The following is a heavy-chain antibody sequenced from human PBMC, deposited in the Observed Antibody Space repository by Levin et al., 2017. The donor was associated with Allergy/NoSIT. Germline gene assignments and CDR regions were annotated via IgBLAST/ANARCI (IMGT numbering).Heavy chain of an antibody. CDR3: AKDKLSHAPSGIDY. CDR1: GFTFDDYA. CDR2: VSWDGGSA. Sequence: RGESLKISCAASGFTFDDYAMHWVRQAPGKGLEWVSLVSWDGGSAYYADSVKGRFTISRDNSKNSLFLQMHTLRTEDTALYYCAKDKLSHAPSGIDYWGQGTLVTVSS. D-gene: IGHD3-10*01. J-gene: IGHJ4*02. V-gene: IGHV3-43D*03.